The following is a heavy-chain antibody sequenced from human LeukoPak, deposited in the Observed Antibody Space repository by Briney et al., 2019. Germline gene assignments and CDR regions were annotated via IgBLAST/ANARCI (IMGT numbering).Heavy chain of an antibody. CDR2: ISISGGST. Sequence: GGSLRLSCAASGFTFSNYGMSWVRQAPGKGLEWVSVISISGGSTYYADSVKGRFTISRDNSKNTLYLQMNSLRAEDTAVYYCAKDPAAITAPDYYYYYYMDVWGKGTTVTVSS. J-gene: IGHJ6*03. CDR1: GFTFSNYG. CDR3: AKDPAAITAPDYYYYYYMDV. D-gene: IGHD2-2*01. V-gene: IGHV3-23*01.